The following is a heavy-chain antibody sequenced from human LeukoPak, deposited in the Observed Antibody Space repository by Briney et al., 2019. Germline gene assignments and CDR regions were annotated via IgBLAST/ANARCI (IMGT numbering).Heavy chain of an antibody. V-gene: IGHV3-7*05. CDR1: GFTFSNYW. CDR2: IKQDGSEK. Sequence: GGSLGLSCAATGFTFSNYWMSWVRQAPGKGLEWVANIKQDGSEKYYADSVKGRFTISRDNAKSSLYLQLNSLRVEDTAVYHCASTQTFDYWGQGTLVTVPS. CDR3: ASTQTFDY. J-gene: IGHJ4*02.